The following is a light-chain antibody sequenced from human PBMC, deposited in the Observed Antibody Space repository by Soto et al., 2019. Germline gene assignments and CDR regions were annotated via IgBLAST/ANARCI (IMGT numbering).Light chain of an antibody. J-gene: IGKJ2*01. CDR1: QSLSSY. Sequence: EIVLTQSPATLSLSPGERATLSCRASQSLSSYLAWYQQKPGQAPRLLIYDASNRATGIPARFSGSGSGTDFTLTISSLEPEDFAVYYCQQRSHWPTFGQGTKLEIK. CDR2: DAS. CDR3: QQRSHWPT. V-gene: IGKV3-11*01.